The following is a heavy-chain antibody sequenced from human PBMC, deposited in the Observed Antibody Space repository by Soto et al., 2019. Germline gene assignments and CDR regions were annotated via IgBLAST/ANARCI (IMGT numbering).Heavy chain of an antibody. CDR2: IWYDSINI. D-gene: IGHD2-21*01. Sequence: VVSLRRSCSSSVFSFIACFIHGVRQAPGKWLEWVAAIWYDSINIYYADSVKGRFTISRDNYKSTLYLQINSLRAEDTAVYYCARMIDYLDIWGPGTMLNVS. CDR3: ARMIDYLDI. V-gene: IGHV3-33*01. CDR1: VFSFIACF. J-gene: IGHJ3*02.